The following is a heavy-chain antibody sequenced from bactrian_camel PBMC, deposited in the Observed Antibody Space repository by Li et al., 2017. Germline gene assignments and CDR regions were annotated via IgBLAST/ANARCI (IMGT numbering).Heavy chain of an antibody. D-gene: IGHD8*01. Sequence: VQLVESGGDLVQPGGSLRLSCEASGFAFSGSGMSWVRQAPGKGLEWVSSIYTEDGRTNSADSVKGRFTISRDNAKNTLYLQMNSLDPEDTAMYYCVARYWSDEHNRSIADFGYWGQGTQVTVS. V-gene: IGHV3S6*01. CDR2: IYTEDGRT. J-gene: IGHJ6*01. CDR1: GFAFSGSG. CDR3: VARYWSDEHNRSIADFGY.